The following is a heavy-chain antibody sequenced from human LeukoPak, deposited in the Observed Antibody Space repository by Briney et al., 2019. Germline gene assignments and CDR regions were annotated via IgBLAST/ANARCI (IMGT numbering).Heavy chain of an antibody. CDR3: ARRGYSPRDAFDI. CDR1: GGSISSYY. D-gene: IGHD5-18*01. CDR2: IYYSGST. Sequence: SETLSLTCTVSGGSISSYYWSWIRQPPGKGLEWIGYIYYSGSTNYNPSLKSRVTRSVDTPKNQFSLKLSSVTAADTAVYYCARRGYSPRDAFDIWGQGTMVTVSS. V-gene: IGHV4-59*08. J-gene: IGHJ3*02.